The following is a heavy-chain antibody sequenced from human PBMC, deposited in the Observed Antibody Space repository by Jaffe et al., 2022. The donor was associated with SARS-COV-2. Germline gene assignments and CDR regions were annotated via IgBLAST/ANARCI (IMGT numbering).Heavy chain of an antibody. V-gene: IGHV3-30-3*01. CDR3: ARDSFGGYPESAPDY. Sequence: QVHLVESGGGVVQPGRSLRLSCAASGFTFSSYAMHWVRQAPGKGLEWVAVISYDGSNKYYADSVKGRFTISRDNSKNTLYLQMNSLRAEDTAVYYCARDSFGGYPESAPDYWGQGTLVTVSS. CDR2: ISYDGSNK. D-gene: IGHD3-22*01. CDR1: GFTFSSYA. J-gene: IGHJ4*02.